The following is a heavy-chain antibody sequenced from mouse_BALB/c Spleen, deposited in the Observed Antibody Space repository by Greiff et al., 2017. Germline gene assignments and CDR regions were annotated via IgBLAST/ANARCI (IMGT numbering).Heavy chain of an antibody. Sequence: DVMLVESGGGLVKPGGSLKLSCAASGFTFSSYAMSWVRQTPEKRLEWVASISSGGSTYYPDSVKGRFTISRDNARNILYLQMSSLRSEDTAMYYCARGGETEFAYWGQGTLVTVSA. CDR3: ARGGETEFAY. V-gene: IGHV5-6-5*01. CDR2: ISSGGST. CDR1: GFTFSSYA. J-gene: IGHJ3*01.